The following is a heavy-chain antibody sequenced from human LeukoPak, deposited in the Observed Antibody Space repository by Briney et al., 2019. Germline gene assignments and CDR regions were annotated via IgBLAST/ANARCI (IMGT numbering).Heavy chain of an antibody. CDR2: ISSSSTYI. CDR1: GFTFISYS. CDR3: ARAAWGLYSGSHR. J-gene: IGHJ5*02. D-gene: IGHD1-26*01. V-gene: IGHV3-21*01. Sequence: PGGSLRLSCAASGFTFISYSMNWVRQAPGKGLEWVSSISSSSTYIYYGDSVKGRFTISRDNAKNSLYLQMNSLRAEDTAVYYCARAAWGLYSGSHRWGQGTPVTVSS.